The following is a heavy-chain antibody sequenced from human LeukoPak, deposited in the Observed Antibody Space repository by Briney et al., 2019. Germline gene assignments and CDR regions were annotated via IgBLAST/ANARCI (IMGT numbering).Heavy chain of an antibody. V-gene: IGHV3-30*02. CDR3: AKDRSRDLVVGYNWFDP. CDR2: IRYDGSNK. D-gene: IGHD2-15*01. Sequence: PGGSLRLSCAASGFTFSSYGMHWARQAPGKGLEWVAFIRYDGSNKYYTDSVKGRFTISRDNSKNTLYLQMNSLRAEDTAVYYCAKDRSRDLVVGYNWFDPWGQGTLVIVSS. CDR1: GFTFSSYG. J-gene: IGHJ5*02.